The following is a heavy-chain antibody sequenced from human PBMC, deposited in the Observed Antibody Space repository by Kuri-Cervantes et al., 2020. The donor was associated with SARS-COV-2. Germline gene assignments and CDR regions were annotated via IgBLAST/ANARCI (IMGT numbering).Heavy chain of an antibody. J-gene: IGHJ4*02. CDR1: GFTFSSYW. Sequence: GESLKISCAASGFTFSSYWMSWVRQAPGKGLEWVANINQDGSEKYYVDSVKGRFTISRDNAKNSLYLQMNSLRAEDTAVYYCARDEYSGDIVAPDYWGQGTLVTVSS. CDR3: ARDEYSGDIVAPDY. CDR2: INQDGSEK. D-gene: IGHD2-15*01. V-gene: IGHV3-7*03.